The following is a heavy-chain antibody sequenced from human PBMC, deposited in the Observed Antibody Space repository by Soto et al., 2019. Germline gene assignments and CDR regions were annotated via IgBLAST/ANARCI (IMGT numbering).Heavy chain of an antibody. D-gene: IGHD3-22*01. Sequence: SVKVSCKASGGTFSSYSISWVLEAPGQGLEWMGGIIPIFGTANYAQKFQGRVTITADESTSTAYMELSSLRSEDTAVCYCAREWGYYYDSSGYYLLGAFDIWGQGTMVTVSS. V-gene: IGHV1-69*13. CDR2: IIPIFGTA. CDR1: GGTFSSYS. CDR3: AREWGYYYDSSGYYLLGAFDI. J-gene: IGHJ3*02.